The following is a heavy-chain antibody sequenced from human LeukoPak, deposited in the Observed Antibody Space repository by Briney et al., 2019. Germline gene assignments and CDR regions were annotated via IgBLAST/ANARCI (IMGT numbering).Heavy chain of an antibody. J-gene: IGHJ4*02. CDR1: GYTFSAYY. D-gene: IGHD1-14*01. CDR2: INPNSGGT. V-gene: IGHV1-2*02. Sequence: GASVKVSCKASGYTFSAYYMHWVRQAPGQGLEWVGWINPNSGGTNYAQKFQGRVTMTRDTSISTAYMELTRLRSDDTAVYYCARQPNEGNDYWGQGTLVTVSS. CDR3: ARQPNEGNDY.